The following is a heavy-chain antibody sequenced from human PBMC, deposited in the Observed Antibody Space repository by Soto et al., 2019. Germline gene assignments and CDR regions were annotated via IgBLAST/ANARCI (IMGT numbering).Heavy chain of an antibody. J-gene: IGHJ4*02. CDR3: ARDLFCGGDCYLPDY. CDR1: GGTFSSYA. CDR2: IIPIFGTA. V-gene: IGHV1-69*13. D-gene: IGHD2-21*02. Sequence: SVKVSCKASGGTFSSYAISWVRQAPGQGLEWMGGIIPIFGTANYAQKFQGRVTITADESTSTAYMELSSLRSEDTAVYYCARDLFCGGDCYLPDYWGQGXLVTVYS.